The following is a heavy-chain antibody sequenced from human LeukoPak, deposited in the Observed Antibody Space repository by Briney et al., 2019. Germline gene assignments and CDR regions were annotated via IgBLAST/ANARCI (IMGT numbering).Heavy chain of an antibody. V-gene: IGHV3-33*03. CDR1: EFVFSTSV. CDR2: IWHDGSDI. J-gene: IGHJ5*02. CDR3: VKDHLVRGVMAS. D-gene: IGHD3-10*01. Sequence: PGRSLRLSCAASEFVFSTSVMHWVRQAPGKGLEWVALIWHDGSDIYYSDSVKGRFTISRDNSKNTLYLQTHSLTTEDTAVYYCVKDHLVRGVMASWGQGTLVTVSS.